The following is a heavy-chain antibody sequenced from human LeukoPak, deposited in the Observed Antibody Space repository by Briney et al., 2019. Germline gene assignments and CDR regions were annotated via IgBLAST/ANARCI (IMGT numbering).Heavy chain of an antibody. J-gene: IGHJ4*02. Sequence: GGSLRLSCAASGFTFSSYGMHWVRQAPGKGLEWVAFIRYDGSNKYYADSVKGRFTISSDNSKNTLYLQMNSLRAEDTAVYYCANYYDSSGPFWGQGTLVTVSS. V-gene: IGHV3-30*02. CDR1: GFTFSSYG. D-gene: IGHD3-22*01. CDR2: IRYDGSNK. CDR3: ANYYDSSGPF.